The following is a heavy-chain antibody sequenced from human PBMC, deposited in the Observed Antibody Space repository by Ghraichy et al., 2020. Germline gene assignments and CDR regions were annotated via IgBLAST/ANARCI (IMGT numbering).Heavy chain of an antibody. V-gene: IGHV3-30-3*01. Sequence: GGSGLSCAASAFTFSDYPMSWVRQAPGKGLEWVALILHDGHNTYYTDSVKGRFSISRDTSRTTLYLQMNSLTPDDTAVYFCARGPYTSSSGVADYWGQGTLVTVSS. CDR2: ILHDGHNT. J-gene: IGHJ4*02. CDR3: ARGPYTSSSGVADY. CDR1: AFTFSDYP. D-gene: IGHD6-6*01.